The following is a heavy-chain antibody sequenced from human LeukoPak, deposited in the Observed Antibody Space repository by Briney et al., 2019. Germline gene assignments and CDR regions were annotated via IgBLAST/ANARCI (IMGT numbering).Heavy chain of an antibody. CDR2: ISGSGGST. CDR3: AGSLGYSSIWPIYYYYYYMDV. D-gene: IGHD6-13*01. J-gene: IGHJ6*03. Sequence: GGSLRLSCAASGFTFSSYAMSWVRQAPGKGLEWVSAISGSGGSTYYADSVKGRFTISRDNSKNTLYLQMNSLRAEDTAVYYCAGSLGYSSIWPIYYYYYYMDVWGKGTTVTVSS. V-gene: IGHV3-23*01. CDR1: GFTFSSYA.